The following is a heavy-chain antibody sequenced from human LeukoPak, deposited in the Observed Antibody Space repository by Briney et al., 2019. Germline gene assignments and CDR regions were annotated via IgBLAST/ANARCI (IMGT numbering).Heavy chain of an antibody. CDR1: GGSITSYY. J-gene: IGHJ4*02. Sequence: SETLSLTCSVSGGSITSYYWSWIRQPPGKGLEWIGHISDGGSTNYNPSLKSRVSISVDTSKNQFSLKLSSVTAADTAVYFCARASTTFDDWGQGTLVTVSS. D-gene: IGHD1-14*01. CDR2: ISDGGST. V-gene: IGHV4-59*01. CDR3: ARASTTFDD.